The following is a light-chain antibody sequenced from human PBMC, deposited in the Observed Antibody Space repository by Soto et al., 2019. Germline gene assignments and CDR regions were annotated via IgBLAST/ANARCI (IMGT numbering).Light chain of an antibody. CDR3: CSYVDKYTYV. J-gene: IGLJ1*01. CDR1: SSDIGDYDY. Sequence: QSVLTQPRSVSGSPGQSVTISCTGTSSDIGDYDYVSWYQHHAGKTPKLMIYDVTKRPSGVPDRFSGSKSGSTASLTISGLQADDEADYYCCSYVDKYTYVFGTGTKSPS. CDR2: DVT. V-gene: IGLV2-11*01.